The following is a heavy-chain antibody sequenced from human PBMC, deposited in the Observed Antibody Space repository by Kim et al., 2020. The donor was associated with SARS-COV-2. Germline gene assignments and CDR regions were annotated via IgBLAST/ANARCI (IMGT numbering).Heavy chain of an antibody. Sequence: GGSLRLSCAASGFTFSSYGMHWVRQAPGKGLEWVAVISYDGSNKYYADSVKGRFTISRDNSKNTLYLQMNSLRAEDTAVYYCAKDLNYGLGSYALGYWGQGTLVTVSS. D-gene: IGHD3-10*01. CDR2: ISYDGSNK. CDR3: AKDLNYGLGSYALGY. J-gene: IGHJ4*02. CDR1: GFTFSSYG. V-gene: IGHV3-30*18.